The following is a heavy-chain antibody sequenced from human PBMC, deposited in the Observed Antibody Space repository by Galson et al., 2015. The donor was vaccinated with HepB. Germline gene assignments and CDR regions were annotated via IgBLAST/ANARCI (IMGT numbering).Heavy chain of an antibody. CDR1: GYSFRNYW. Sequence: QSGAEVKKPGESLKISCKASGYSFRNYWIGWVRQMPGKGLEWMGIIYPGDSDTRYSPSFRGQVTISADKSISTAYLQWSGLKASDTAMYYCVRKYNSFDYWGQGTLVTVSS. J-gene: IGHJ4*02. D-gene: IGHD1-20*01. V-gene: IGHV5-51*01. CDR3: VRKYNSFDY. CDR2: IYPGDSDT.